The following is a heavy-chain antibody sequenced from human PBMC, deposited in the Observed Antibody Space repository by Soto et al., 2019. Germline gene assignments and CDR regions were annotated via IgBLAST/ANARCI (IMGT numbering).Heavy chain of an antibody. CDR1: GGSFSDYF. V-gene: IGHV4-34*01. CDR2: INHSGST. D-gene: IGHD1-1*01. J-gene: IGHJ4*02. CDR3: ARVYTGADDTGMAVYFDY. Sequence: SETLSLTCVVYGGSFSDYFWSWIRQPPGKGLEWIGDINHSGSTNYNPSLRSRVTISVDTSKKQFSLKLSSVTAADTAVYYCARVYTGADDTGMAVYFDYWAQGTLVTVSS.